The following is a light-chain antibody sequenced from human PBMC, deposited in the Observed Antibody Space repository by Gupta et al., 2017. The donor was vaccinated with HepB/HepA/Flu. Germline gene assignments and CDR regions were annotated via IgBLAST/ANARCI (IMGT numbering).Light chain of an antibody. CDR1: RSVSSSY. J-gene: IGKJ1*01. CDR2: DAS. V-gene: IGKV3-20*01. Sequence: EIVLTQSPGTLSLSPGQRATLSCRASRSVSSSYLAWYQQKPGQAPRLLIYDASSRATGVPDRFSGSGSGSDFTLTISRLEPEDFAVYFCQLYDNSPPSWTFGQGTKVEIK. CDR3: QLYDNSPPSWT.